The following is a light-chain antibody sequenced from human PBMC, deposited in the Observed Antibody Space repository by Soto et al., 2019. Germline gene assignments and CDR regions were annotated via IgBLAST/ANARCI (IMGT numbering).Light chain of an antibody. CDR2: DAS. CDR3: QQYNSYWT. CDR1: QSISSW. V-gene: IGKV1-5*01. Sequence: IHIIMYPSNLSASVGDRVTISCRASQSISSWLAWYQQKPGKAPKLLIYDASSLESGVPSRFSGSGSGTEFTLTISSLQPDDFATYYCQQYNSYWTFGQGTKVDI. J-gene: IGKJ1*01.